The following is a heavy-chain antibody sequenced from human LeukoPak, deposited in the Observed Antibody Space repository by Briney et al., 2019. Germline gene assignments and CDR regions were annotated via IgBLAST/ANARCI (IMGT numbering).Heavy chain of an antibody. Sequence: SETLSLTCAVYGGSFSGYYWSWIRQPPGKGLEWIGEINHSGSTNYNPSLKSRVTISVDTSKNQFSLKLSSVTAADTAVYYCARGYSSGWTGNWFDPWGQGTLVTVSS. CDR2: INHSGST. CDR3: ARGYSSGWTGNWFDP. V-gene: IGHV4-34*01. J-gene: IGHJ5*02. D-gene: IGHD6-19*01. CDR1: GGSFSGYY.